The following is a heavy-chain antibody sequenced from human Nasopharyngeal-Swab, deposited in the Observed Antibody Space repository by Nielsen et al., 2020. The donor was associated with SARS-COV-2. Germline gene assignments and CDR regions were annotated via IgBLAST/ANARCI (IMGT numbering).Heavy chain of an antibody. CDR2: INHSGST. Sequence: SETLSLTCAVYGGSFSGYYWSWIRQPPGKGLEWIGEINHSGSTNYNPSLKSRVTISVDTSKNQFSLKLSSVTAADTAVYYCARGQTDSNYYYYGMDVWGQGTTVTVSS. CDR1: GGSFSGYY. J-gene: IGHJ6*02. V-gene: IGHV4-34*01. D-gene: IGHD3/OR15-3a*01. CDR3: ARGQTDSNYYYYGMDV.